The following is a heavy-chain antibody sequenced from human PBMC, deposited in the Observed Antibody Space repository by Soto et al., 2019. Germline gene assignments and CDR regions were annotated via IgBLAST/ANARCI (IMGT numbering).Heavy chain of an antibody. V-gene: IGHV4-59*12. CDR1: GDSMSEFY. J-gene: IGHJ4*02. D-gene: IGHD3-22*01. Sequence: PSETLSLTCSVSGDSMSEFYWSWIRQSPGKGLEWIGYVHYVGTTKYNPSHKSRVTISVDTSKKQFSLNLRSVTAADTAVYYCTRLNYYDTSGYPYFFDYWGQGAPVTVPQ. CDR2: VHYVGTT. CDR3: TRLNYYDTSGYPYFFDY.